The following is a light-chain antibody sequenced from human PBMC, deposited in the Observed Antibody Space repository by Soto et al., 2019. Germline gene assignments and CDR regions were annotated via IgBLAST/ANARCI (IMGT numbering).Light chain of an antibody. CDR3: QQYNSLWT. CDR2: KAS. V-gene: IGKV1-5*03. Sequence: DIQMTQSPSTLSASVGDRVTITCRASQSISSWLAWYQQKPGKAPKLLIYKASSLESGVPSRFSGSGSGTEFTLTISSLQPDELATYYCQQYNSLWTFGQGTKVEIK. CDR1: QSISSW. J-gene: IGKJ1*01.